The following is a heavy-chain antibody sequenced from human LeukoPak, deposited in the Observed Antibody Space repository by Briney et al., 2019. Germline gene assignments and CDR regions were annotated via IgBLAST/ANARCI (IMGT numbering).Heavy chain of an antibody. CDR2: ISGSGGST. J-gene: IGHJ5*02. D-gene: IGHD6-13*01. V-gene: IGHV3-23*01. Sequence: PGGSLRLSCAVSGFTFSNFAMSWVRQAPGKGLEWVSAISGSGGSTYYADSVKGRFTISRDNSKNTLYLQMNSLRAEDTAVYYCAKLPERIAAAGTDWFDPWGQGTLVTVSS. CDR3: AKLPERIAAAGTDWFDP. CDR1: GFTFSNFA.